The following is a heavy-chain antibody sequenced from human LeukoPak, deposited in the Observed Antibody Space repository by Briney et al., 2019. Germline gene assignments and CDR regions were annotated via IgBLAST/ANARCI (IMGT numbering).Heavy chain of an antibody. CDR2: ISGSGTTI. CDR3: VRDEIRSGAFDI. D-gene: IGHD3-10*01. Sequence: PGGSLRLSCAASGFSFSSYEMNWVRQGPGKGLEWVSYISGSGTTIYDADSVKGRSTISRDNAKNTLYLHLNSLTAEDTAIYYCVRDEIRSGAFDIWGQGTVVTVSS. J-gene: IGHJ3*02. CDR1: GFSFSSYE. V-gene: IGHV3-48*03.